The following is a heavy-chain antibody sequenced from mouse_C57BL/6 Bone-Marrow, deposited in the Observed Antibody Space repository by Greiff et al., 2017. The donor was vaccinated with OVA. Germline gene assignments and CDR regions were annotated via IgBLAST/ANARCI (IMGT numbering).Heavy chain of an antibody. CDR1: GYTFTSYW. CDR3: ARTTMITTRRVRYAVDY. D-gene: IGHD2-4*01. V-gene: IGHV1-55*01. Sequence: QVQLQQPGAELVKPGASVKMSCKASGYTFTSYWITWVKQRPGQGLEWIGDIYPGSGSTNYNEKFKSKATLTVDTSSSTAYMQLSSLTSEDSAVYYCARTTMITTRRVRYAVDYWGQGTSVTVSS. J-gene: IGHJ4*01. CDR2: IYPGSGST.